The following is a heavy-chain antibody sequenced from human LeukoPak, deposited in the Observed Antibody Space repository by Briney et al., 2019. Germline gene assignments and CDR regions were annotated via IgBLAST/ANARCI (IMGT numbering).Heavy chain of an antibody. CDR1: GGSISSYY. J-gene: IGHJ5*02. Sequence: SETLSLTCTVSGGSISSYYWSWIRQPAGKGLEWIGRIYTSGSTNYNPSLKSRVTMSVDTSKNQSSLKLSSVTAADTAVYYCARVLGYCSSTSCPNWFDPWGQGTLVTVSS. D-gene: IGHD2-2*01. CDR3: ARVLGYCSSTSCPNWFDP. V-gene: IGHV4-4*07. CDR2: IYTSGST.